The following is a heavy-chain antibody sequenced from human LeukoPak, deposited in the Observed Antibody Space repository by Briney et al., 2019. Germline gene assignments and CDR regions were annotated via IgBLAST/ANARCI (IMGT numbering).Heavy chain of an antibody. D-gene: IGHD6-19*01. CDR3: ARVMEQWLVQGEFDY. CDR1: GGTFSSYA. V-gene: IGHV1-69*05. CDR2: IIPIFGTA. Sequence: SVKVSCEASGGTFSSYAISWVRQAPGQGLEWMGGIIPIFGTANYAQKFQGRVTITTDESTSTAYMELSSLRSEDTAVYYCARVMEQWLVQGEFDYWGQGTLVTVSS. J-gene: IGHJ4*02.